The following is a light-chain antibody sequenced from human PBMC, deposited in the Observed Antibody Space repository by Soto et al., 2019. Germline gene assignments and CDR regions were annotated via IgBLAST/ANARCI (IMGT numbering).Light chain of an antibody. CDR1: SSNIGASYP. J-gene: IGLJ1*01. Sequence: LPRPPSGPGAPGQRTTISCTGSSSNIGASYPVHCYQQLPGTAPNLLIFGNTMRPSGVPDLFSGYSSGLAITALPAEDEADYYCQFFVGSLSAYVSGTGSKATVL. CDR3: QFFVGSLSAYV. CDR2: GNT. V-gene: IGLV1-40*01.